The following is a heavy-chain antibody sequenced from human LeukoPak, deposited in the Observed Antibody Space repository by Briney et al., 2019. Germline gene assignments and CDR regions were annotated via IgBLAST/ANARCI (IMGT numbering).Heavy chain of an antibody. CDR2: ISGSDGST. Sequence: GGSLRLSCAASGFTFSNFAMSWVRQAPGRGLEWVSAISGSDGSTYYADSVKGRFTISRDNSKNTLYLQMNSLRAEDTAVYYCARPDEQQLVRDAFDIWGQGTMVTVSS. D-gene: IGHD6-13*01. CDR1: GFTFSNFA. V-gene: IGHV3-23*01. CDR3: ARPDEQQLVRDAFDI. J-gene: IGHJ3*02.